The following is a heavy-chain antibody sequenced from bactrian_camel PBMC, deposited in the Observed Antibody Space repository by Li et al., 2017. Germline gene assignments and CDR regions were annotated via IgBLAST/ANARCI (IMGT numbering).Heavy chain of an antibody. CDR3: AASSYGGRCERWTSGGFLD. CDR2: IYTTGGNR. CDR1: GFTFSHFD. D-gene: IGHD6*01. J-gene: IGHJ4*01. Sequence: VQLVESGGGSVQAGGSLRLSCAASGFTFSHFDNYSWGWFRQAPGKEREGIAAIYTTGGNRYYADSVKGRFTISQDNAKNTVYLQMNSLKPEDTAMYYCAASSYGGRCERWTSGGFLDWGQGTQVTVS. V-gene: IGHV3S40*01.